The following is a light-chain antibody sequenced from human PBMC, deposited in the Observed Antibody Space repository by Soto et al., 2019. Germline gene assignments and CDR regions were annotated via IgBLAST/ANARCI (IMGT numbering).Light chain of an antibody. CDR3: QSYDATNQV. V-gene: IGLV6-57*01. J-gene: IGLJ3*02. CDR1: SGSIASNY. CDR2: EDN. Sequence: NFMLTQPHSVSESPGTTGIISCTRSSGSIASNYVQWYQQRPGSSTTTVIYEDNQRPSGVPDRFSGSIDSSSNSASLTISGLETEDEAGYFCQSYDATNQVFGGGTQLTVL.